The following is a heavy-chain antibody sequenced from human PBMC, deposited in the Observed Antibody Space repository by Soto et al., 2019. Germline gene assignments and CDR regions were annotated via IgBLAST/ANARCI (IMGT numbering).Heavy chain of an antibody. J-gene: IGHJ6*02. V-gene: IGHV4-4*07. Sequence: PSETLSLTCTVSGGSISSYYWSWIRQPAGKGLEWIGRIYTSGSTNYNPSLKSRVTMSVDTSKNQFSLKLSSVTAADTAVYYCARDYDFWSGMGIYYGMDVWGQGTTVTVSS. D-gene: IGHD3-3*01. CDR3: ARDYDFWSGMGIYYGMDV. CDR2: IYTSGST. CDR1: GGSISSYY.